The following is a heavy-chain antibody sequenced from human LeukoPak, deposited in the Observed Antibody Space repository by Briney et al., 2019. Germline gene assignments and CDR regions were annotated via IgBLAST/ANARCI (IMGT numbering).Heavy chain of an antibody. J-gene: IGHJ4*02. CDR3: AGAKGPWRFDY. D-gene: IGHD1-1*01. CDR2: IGTAGGT. CDR1: GFTFSSYD. Sequence: SGGSLRLSCAASGFTFSSYDMHWVRQATGKGLEWVSAIGTAGGTYYPGSVKGRFTISRENAKKSLYLQMNSLRAGDTAVYYCAGAKGPWRFDYWGQGTLVTVSS. V-gene: IGHV3-13*01.